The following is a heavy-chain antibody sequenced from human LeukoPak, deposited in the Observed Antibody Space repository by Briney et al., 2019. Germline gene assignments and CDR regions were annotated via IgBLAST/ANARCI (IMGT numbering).Heavy chain of an antibody. CDR2: IYHSGST. J-gene: IGHJ4*02. Sequence: PSETLSLTCTVSGGSISSSFYYWGWIRQPPGKGLEWIGSIYHSGSTYYNPSLKSRVTISVGTSRNQFSLNLSSVTAADTAMYYCARSSGYYPYYFDYWGQGTPVTVSS. D-gene: IGHD3-22*01. V-gene: IGHV4-39*01. CDR1: GGSISSSFYY. CDR3: ARSSGYYPYYFDY.